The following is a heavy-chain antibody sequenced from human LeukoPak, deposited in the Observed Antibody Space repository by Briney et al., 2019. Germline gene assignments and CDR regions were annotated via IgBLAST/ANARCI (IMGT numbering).Heavy chain of an antibody. J-gene: IGHJ4*02. D-gene: IGHD5-24*01. CDR2: ISSSSSYI. V-gene: IGHV3-21*01. CDR3: ERLELATLQLLDY. CDR1: GFTFSSYS. Sequence: GGSLRRSCAASGFTFSSYSMNWVRQAPGKGLEWVSSISSSSSYIYYADSVKGRFTISRDKAKNSLYLQMNSLRGEDTAVYYCERLELATLQLLDYWGRGGMVSVSS.